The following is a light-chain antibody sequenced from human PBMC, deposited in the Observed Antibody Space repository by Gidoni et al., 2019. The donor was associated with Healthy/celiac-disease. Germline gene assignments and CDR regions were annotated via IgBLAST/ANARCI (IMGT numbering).Light chain of an antibody. V-gene: IGKV1-33*01. Sequence: IQLTQSPSSLPASVGDRVTITCHASQDISNYLNWYQQKPGKAPKLLIYDASNLETGVPSRFSGSGSGTDFTFTISSLQPEDIATYYCQQYDNLPTFGGGTKVEIK. CDR1: QDISNY. J-gene: IGKJ4*01. CDR3: QQYDNLPT. CDR2: DAS.